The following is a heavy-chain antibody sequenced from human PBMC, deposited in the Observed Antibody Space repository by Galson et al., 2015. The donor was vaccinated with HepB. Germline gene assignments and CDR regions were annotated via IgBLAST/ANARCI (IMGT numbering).Heavy chain of an antibody. CDR2: VFHSGAF. D-gene: IGHD3-10*01. V-gene: IGHV4-59*01. J-gene: IGHJ4*02. CDR3: ARDDYPMVRGVVDPPVFSY. Sequence: ETLSLTCTVSGGSISSYYWGWIRQPPGKGLEWIGHVFHSGAFKHNPSLKSRVTISVDASKNQFSLSLSAVTAADTAIYYCARDDYPMVRGVVDPPVFSYWGQGILVTVSS. CDR1: GGSISSYY.